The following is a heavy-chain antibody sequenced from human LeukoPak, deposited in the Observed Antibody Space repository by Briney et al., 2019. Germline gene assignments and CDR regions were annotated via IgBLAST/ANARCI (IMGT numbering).Heavy chain of an antibody. J-gene: IGHJ4*02. CDR1: GGSISGHY. Sequence: SETQSLTCTVSGGSISGHYWSWMRQPPGKAPEWIGYVSYSGSSSYNPSLKGRVTISVDTSMNQFSLKLFSVTAADTAVYYCARHARNSWHSDYWGQGAVVTVSS. CDR2: VSYSGSS. D-gene: IGHD6-13*01. CDR3: ARHARNSWHSDY. V-gene: IGHV4-59*08.